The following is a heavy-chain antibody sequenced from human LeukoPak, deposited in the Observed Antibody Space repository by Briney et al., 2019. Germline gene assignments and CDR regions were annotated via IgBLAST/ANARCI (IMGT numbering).Heavy chain of an antibody. CDR1: GDSINSGGYY. Sequence: PSQTLSLTCTVSGDSINSGGYYWTWIRQHPGKGLEWLGYIYYSGTTYGNPSLKSRVTISVDTSKNQFSLNLSSLTAADTAVYYCARGGYDSSGSSVYYFDYWGQGTLVTVSS. CDR2: IYYSGTT. D-gene: IGHD3-22*01. CDR3: ARGGYDSSGSSVYYFDY. V-gene: IGHV4-31*03. J-gene: IGHJ4*02.